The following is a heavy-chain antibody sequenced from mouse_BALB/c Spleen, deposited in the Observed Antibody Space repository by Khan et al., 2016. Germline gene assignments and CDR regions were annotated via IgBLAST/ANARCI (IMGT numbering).Heavy chain of an antibody. D-gene: IGHD2-3*01. CDR2: IIYSGST. J-gene: IGHJ4*01. CDR3: ASDGPNYAMDY. CDR1: GYSITSDYA. V-gene: IGHV3-2*02. Sequence: EVQLQESGPGLMKPSQSLSLTCTVTGYSITSDYAWNWIRQFPGNKLDWMGYIIYSGSTTYTPSLKSRISITRDTSKNQFFLQLNSVTIEDTATYYCASDGPNYAMDYWGQGTSVTVSS.